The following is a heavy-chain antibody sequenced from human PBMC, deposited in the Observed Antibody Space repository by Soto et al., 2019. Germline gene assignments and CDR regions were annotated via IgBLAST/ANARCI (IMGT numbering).Heavy chain of an antibody. J-gene: IGHJ4*02. D-gene: IGHD3-10*01. Sequence: QVQLVQSGAEVKKPGASVKVSCKASGYTFTSYAISWVRQAPGQGLEWMGWISAYNGNTNYAQKVQGRVTMTTDTSTGTAYMELRGLRSDDTAVYYCPRRWYGAFVDYFDYWVQGTLVTVSA. CDR3: PRRWYGAFVDYFDY. V-gene: IGHV1-18*01. CDR2: ISAYNGNT. CDR1: GYTFTSYA.